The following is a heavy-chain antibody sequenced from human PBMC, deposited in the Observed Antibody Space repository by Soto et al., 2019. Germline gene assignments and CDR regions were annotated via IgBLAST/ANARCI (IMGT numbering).Heavy chain of an antibody. CDR1: GGTFSSYA. CDR2: IIPIFGTA. J-gene: IGHJ6*02. CDR3: ARGEYTYSSSSSPSLRWDYYYGMDV. V-gene: IGHV1-69*01. D-gene: IGHD6-6*01. Sequence: QVQLVQSGAEVKKPGSSVKVSCKASGGTFSSYAISWVRQAPGQGLEWMGGIIPIFGTANYAQKFQGRVTITADESTSTAYMELSSLRSDDTAVYYCARGEYTYSSSSSPSLRWDYYYGMDVWGQGTTFTVSS.